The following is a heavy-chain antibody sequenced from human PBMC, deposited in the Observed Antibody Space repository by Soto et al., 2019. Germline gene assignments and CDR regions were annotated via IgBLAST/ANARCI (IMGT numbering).Heavy chain of an antibody. CDR3: ARGFNCGGDCYHEQVFDY. V-gene: IGHV1-69*01. CDR1: GGTFSSYA. D-gene: IGHD2-21*02. Sequence: QVQLVQSGAEVKKPGSSVKVSCKASGGTFSSYAISWVRQAPGQGLEWMGGIIPIFGTANYAQKFQGRVTITADESTSTAYMELSSLRSEDTAVYYCARGFNCGGDCYHEQVFDYWGQGTLVTVSS. J-gene: IGHJ4*02. CDR2: IIPIFGTA.